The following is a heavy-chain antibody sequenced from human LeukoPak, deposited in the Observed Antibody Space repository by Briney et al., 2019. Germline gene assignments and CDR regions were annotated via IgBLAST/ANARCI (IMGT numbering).Heavy chain of an antibody. CDR1: GFSLSTSGVG. CDR2: IYWDDDK. V-gene: IGHV2-5*02. CDR3: AHGHGSGRWFDP. J-gene: IGHJ5*02. D-gene: IGHD3-10*01. Sequence: SGPTLVNPTHPLTLTFTFSGFSLSTSGVGVGWIRQPPGKALECLALIYWDDDKRYSPSLKSRLTITKDTSKNQVVLTMTNMDPVDTATYYCAHGHGSGRWFDPWGQGTLVTVSS.